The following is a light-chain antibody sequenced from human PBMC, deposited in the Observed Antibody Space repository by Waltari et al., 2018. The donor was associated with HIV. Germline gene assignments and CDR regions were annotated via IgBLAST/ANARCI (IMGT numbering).Light chain of an antibody. V-gene: IGLV1-40*01. CDR3: QSYDSSLSDSRV. J-gene: IGLJ3*02. CDR1: SSNIGAGYD. Sequence: QSVLTQPPSVSGAPGQRVTISCTGSSSNIGAGYDVHWYQQLPGTAPKLLIYGNSNRPSWVPDRFSGSKSGTSASLAITGLQAEDEADYYCQSYDSSLSDSRVFGGGTKLTVL. CDR2: GNS.